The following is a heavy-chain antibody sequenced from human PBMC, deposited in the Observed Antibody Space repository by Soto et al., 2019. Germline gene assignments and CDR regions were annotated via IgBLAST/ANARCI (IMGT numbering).Heavy chain of an antibody. J-gene: IGHJ4*02. V-gene: IGHV4-30-2*01. CDR2: IYHSGST. CDR1: GGSISSGGYS. CDR3: ARDSPPDY. Sequence: SETLSVTCAVSGGSISSGGYSWSWIRQPPGKGLEWIGYIYHSGSTYYNPSLKSRVTISVDRSKNQFSLKLSSVTAADTAVYYCARDSPPDYWGQGTLVTVSS.